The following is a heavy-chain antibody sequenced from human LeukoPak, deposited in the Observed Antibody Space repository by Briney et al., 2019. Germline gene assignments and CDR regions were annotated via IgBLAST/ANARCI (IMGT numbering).Heavy chain of an antibody. CDR1: GYSFTSYW. CDR2: IYPGDSDT. CDR3: ARQFVVVPAAIFWFDP. V-gene: IGHV5-51*01. D-gene: IGHD2-2*01. Sequence: PGESLKISCKGSGYSFTSYWIGWVRQMPGKGLEWMGIIYPGDSDTRYSPSFQGQVTISADKSISTAYLQWSSLKASDTAMYYCARQFVVVPAAIFWFDPWGQGTLVTVSS. J-gene: IGHJ5*02.